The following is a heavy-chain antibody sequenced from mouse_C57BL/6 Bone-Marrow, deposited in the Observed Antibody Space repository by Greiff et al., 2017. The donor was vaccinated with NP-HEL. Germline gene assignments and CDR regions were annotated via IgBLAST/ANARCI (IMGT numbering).Heavy chain of an antibody. D-gene: IGHD2-3*01. V-gene: IGHV1-55*01. J-gene: IGHJ2*01. Sequence: VKLVESGAELVKPGASVKMSCKASGYTFTSYWITWVKQRPGQGLEWIGDIYPGSGSTNYNEKFKSKATLTVDTSSSTAYMQLSSLTSEDSAVYDCARWGYDGTGDYWGKGTTLTVSS. CDR3: ARWGYDGTGDY. CDR1: GYTFTSYW. CDR2: IYPGSGST.